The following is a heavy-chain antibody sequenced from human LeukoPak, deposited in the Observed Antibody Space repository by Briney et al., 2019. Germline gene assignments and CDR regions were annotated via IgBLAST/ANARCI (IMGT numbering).Heavy chain of an antibody. D-gene: IGHD3-22*01. CDR1: GGSFSGYY. CDR3: ARGVSSGYYFDY. CDR2: INHSGST. J-gene: IGHJ4*02. V-gene: IGHV4-34*01. Sequence: SETLSLTCAVYGGSFSGYYWSWIRQPPGKGLEWIGEINHSGSTNYNPSLKSRVTISVDTSKNQFSPKLSSVTAADTAVYYCARGVSSGYYFDYWGQGTLVTVSS.